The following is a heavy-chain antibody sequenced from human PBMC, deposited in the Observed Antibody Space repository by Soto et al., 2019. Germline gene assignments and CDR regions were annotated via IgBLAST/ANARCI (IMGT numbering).Heavy chain of an antibody. CDR2: FDPEDGET. CDR1: GYTLTELS. J-gene: IGHJ6*02. V-gene: IGHV1-24*01. D-gene: IGHD6-6*01. Sequence: QVQLVQSGAEVKKPGASVKVSCKVSGYTLTELSMHWVRQAPGKGLEWMGGFDPEDGETIYAQKFQGRVTMTEDTSTDTAYKELSSLRSEDTAVYYCATEEPLYSSSPNYYYYYGMDGWGQGTTVTVSS. CDR3: ATEEPLYSSSPNYYYYYGMDG.